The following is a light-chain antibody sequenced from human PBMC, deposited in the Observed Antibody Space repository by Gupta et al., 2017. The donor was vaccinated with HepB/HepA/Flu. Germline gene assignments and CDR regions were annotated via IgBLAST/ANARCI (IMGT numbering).Light chain of an antibody. CDR2: CNT. CDR1: HSNIGGGYD. CDR3: QTYESGPSGSV. J-gene: IGLJ2*01. Sequence: QSVSTPPPSVARAAGERVIISCTRRHSNIGGGYDVHWYHQLPGTAPNVLIYCNTNRPSGVPDRFSGSKSGTSTSLANTGVQAEDEADYYFQTYESGPSGSVFGGGTKLTVL. V-gene: IGLV1-40*01.